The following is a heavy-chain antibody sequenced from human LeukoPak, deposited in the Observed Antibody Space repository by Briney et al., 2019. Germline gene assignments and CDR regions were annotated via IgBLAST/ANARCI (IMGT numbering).Heavy chain of an antibody. CDR1: GFSFSSYT. Sequence: GGSLRLSCAASGFSFSSYTMNWVRQAPGKGLEWGASISSSSSYIYYADSLKGRFTISRDNAKDSLYLQMNSLRAEDTAVYYCARDSFWSGYYIEGYAFDIWGQGTMVAVSS. D-gene: IGHD3-3*01. J-gene: IGHJ3*02. CDR3: ARDSFWSGYYIEGYAFDI. V-gene: IGHV3-21*01. CDR2: ISSSSSYI.